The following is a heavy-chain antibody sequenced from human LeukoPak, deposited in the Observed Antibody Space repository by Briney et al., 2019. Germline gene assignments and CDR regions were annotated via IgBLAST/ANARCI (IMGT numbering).Heavy chain of an antibody. D-gene: IGHD6-13*01. CDR3: AKVGVYSSSWFGSYFDY. V-gene: IGHV3-33*06. Sequence: GGSLRLSCAASGFTFSSYGMHWVRQAPGKGLEWVAVIWYDGSNKYYADSVKGRFTISRDNSKNTLYLQMNSLRAEDTAVYYCAKVGVYSSSWFGSYFDYWGQGTLVTVSS. CDR1: GFTFSSYG. CDR2: IWYDGSNK. J-gene: IGHJ4*02.